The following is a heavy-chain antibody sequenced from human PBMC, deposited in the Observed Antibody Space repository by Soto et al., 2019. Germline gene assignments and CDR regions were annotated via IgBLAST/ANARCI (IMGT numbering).Heavy chain of an antibody. V-gene: IGHV1-2*04. CDR3: AVPAAKGGYYGMDV. CDR2: INPNSGGT. CDR1: GYTFTGYY. Sequence: QVQLVQSGAEVKKPGASVKVSCKASGYTFTGYYMHWVRQAPGQVLEWMGWINPNSGGTNYAQKFQGWVTMTRDTSISTAYMELSRLRSYDTAAYYCAVPAAKGGYYGMDVWGQGTTVTVS. J-gene: IGHJ6*02. D-gene: IGHD2-2*01.